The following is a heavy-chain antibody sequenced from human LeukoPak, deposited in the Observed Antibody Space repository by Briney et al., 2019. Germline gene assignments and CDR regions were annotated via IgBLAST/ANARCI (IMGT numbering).Heavy chain of an antibody. Sequence: ASVKVSCKASGYTFTGYYMHWVRQAPGQGLEWMGWINPNSGGTNYAQKFQGGDTMTREKSISTAYMELSRLRSDDTAVYYCARDFPWEGQQLVLVSHDAFDIWGQGTMVTVSS. CDR3: ARDFPWEGQQLVLVSHDAFDI. CDR1: GYTFTGYY. CDR2: INPNSGGT. D-gene: IGHD6-13*01. V-gene: IGHV1-2*02. J-gene: IGHJ3*02.